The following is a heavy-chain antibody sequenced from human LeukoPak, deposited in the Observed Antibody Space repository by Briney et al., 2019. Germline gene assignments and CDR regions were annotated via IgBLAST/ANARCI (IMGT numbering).Heavy chain of an antibody. CDR2: ISGSGGST. D-gene: IGHD1-14*01. Sequence: GGSLRLSCAASGFTFSSYAMSWVRQAPGKGLEWVSAISGSGGSTYYADSVKGRFTISRDNSKNTLYLQMNSLRAEDTAVYYCAKGTLHVPGIYYYYMDVWGKGTTVTVSS. V-gene: IGHV3-23*01. CDR3: AKGTLHVPGIYYYYMDV. J-gene: IGHJ6*03. CDR1: GFTFSSYA.